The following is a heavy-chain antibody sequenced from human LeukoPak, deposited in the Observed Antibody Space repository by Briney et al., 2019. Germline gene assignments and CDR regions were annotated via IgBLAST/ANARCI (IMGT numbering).Heavy chain of an antibody. CDR1: GGSFSGYY. Sequence: KSSETLSLTCAVYGGSFSGYYWSWIRQPPGKGLEWIGEINHSGSTNYNPSLKSRVTISVDTSKNQFSLKLSSVTAADTAVYYCARQAGTTRDFDYWGQGTLVTVSS. CDR2: INHSGST. V-gene: IGHV4-34*01. CDR3: ARQAGTTRDFDY. J-gene: IGHJ4*02. D-gene: IGHD4-17*01.